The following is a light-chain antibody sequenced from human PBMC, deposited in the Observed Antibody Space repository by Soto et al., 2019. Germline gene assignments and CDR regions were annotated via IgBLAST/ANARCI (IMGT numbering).Light chain of an antibody. CDR2: GNS. J-gene: IGLJ2*01. Sequence: QSVLTQPPSVSGARGQRVTISCTGSSSNIGARYDVHWYQQLPGTAPKLLIYGNSNRPSGVPDRFSGSKSGTSASLAITGLQAEDEADYYCQSYDSSLSGSVFGGGTKLTVL. CDR1: SSNIGARYD. CDR3: QSYDSSLSGSV. V-gene: IGLV1-40*01.